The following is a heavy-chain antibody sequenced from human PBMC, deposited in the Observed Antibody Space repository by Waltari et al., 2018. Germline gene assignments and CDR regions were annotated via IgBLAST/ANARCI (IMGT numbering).Heavy chain of an antibody. D-gene: IGHD2-21*02. J-gene: IGHJ4*02. CDR3: ARDFLRAVVVTGGRLDY. CDR2: ISYDGNKK. CDR1: GFTFNNHG. V-gene: IGHV3-30*03. Sequence: QVRLVESGGAVVQPGRSLRLSCAGSGFTFNNHGIHWVRQAPGKGLEWVAVISYDGNKKYYADSVEGRFTVSRDNFKNTLYLQMDFLRPDDTAVYYCARDFLRAVVVTGGRLDYWGQGTLVTVSS.